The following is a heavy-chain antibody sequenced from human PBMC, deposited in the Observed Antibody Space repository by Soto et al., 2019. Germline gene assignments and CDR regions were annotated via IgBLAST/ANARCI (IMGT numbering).Heavy chain of an antibody. CDR3: ARQRGNYFDY. Sequence: SETLSLTCTVSGDSISTFYWSWIRQPPGKGLEWIGYIYYTGSTNYNPSLRSRVTMSVDTSKKQFSLKLTSVTAADTAVYYCARQRGNYFDYWGQGSLVTVSS. CDR2: IYYTGST. J-gene: IGHJ4*02. D-gene: IGHD3-10*01. V-gene: IGHV4-59*01. CDR1: GDSISTFY.